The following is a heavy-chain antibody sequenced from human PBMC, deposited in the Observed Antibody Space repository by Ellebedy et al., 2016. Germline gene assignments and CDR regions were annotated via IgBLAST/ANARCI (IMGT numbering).Heavy chain of an antibody. D-gene: IGHD3-22*01. V-gene: IGHV1-2*02. J-gene: IGHJ4*02. Sequence: ASVKVSCXASGFTFIDFFIHWVRQAPGQGLEWMGWLSLNSGVTNYAQKFQGRVTMTRDTSISTAYMELSKLRSDDTAVYYCAREWLSSFDYWGQGTLVTVSS. CDR1: GFTFIDFF. CDR2: LSLNSGVT. CDR3: AREWLSSFDY.